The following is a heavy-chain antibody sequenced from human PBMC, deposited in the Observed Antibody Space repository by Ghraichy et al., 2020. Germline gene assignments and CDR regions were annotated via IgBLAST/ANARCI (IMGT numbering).Heavy chain of an antibody. Sequence: SCAALGFTFSNYAMSWFRQAPGKGLEWVSAIRGSGVKTYYAESVKGRFTVSRDNSRDSLYLQMNSLRAEDTAVYYCAKEMDTRGWYSADYWGQGTLVTVSS. D-gene: IGHD6-19*01. V-gene: IGHV3-23*01. CDR3: AKEMDTRGWYSADY. J-gene: IGHJ4*02. CDR1: GFTFSNYA. CDR2: IRGSGVKT.